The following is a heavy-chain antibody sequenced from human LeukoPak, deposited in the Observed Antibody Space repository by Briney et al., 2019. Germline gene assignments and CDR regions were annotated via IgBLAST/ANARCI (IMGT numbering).Heavy chain of an antibody. J-gene: IGHJ4*02. CDR1: GFTFSSYW. Sequence: PGGSLRLSCAASGFTFSSYWMHWVRQAPGKGLEWVSGISTSGDRTYYADSVKGRFTISRDKSKDTLCLQMNSLRAEDTAVYYCAKDATASPYFHWFDNWGQGTQVIVSS. CDR2: ISTSGDRT. V-gene: IGHV3-23*01. CDR3: AKDATASPYFHWFDN. D-gene: IGHD3-9*01.